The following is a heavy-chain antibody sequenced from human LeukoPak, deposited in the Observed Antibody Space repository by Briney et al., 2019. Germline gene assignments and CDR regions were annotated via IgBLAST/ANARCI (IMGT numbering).Heavy chain of an antibody. Sequence: ASVKVSCKASGYTFTTYGISWVRQAPGQGLEWMGWISAYNGDTKYAQKFQGRVTMTTDTSTSTAYMDLRSLRSDDTAVYYCARDSHSVYYYDSSGYQHLYWEDWGQGTLVTVSS. CDR1: GYTFTTYG. J-gene: IGHJ4*02. D-gene: IGHD3-22*01. V-gene: IGHV1-18*01. CDR3: ARDSHSVYYYDSSGYQHLYWED. CDR2: ISAYNGDT.